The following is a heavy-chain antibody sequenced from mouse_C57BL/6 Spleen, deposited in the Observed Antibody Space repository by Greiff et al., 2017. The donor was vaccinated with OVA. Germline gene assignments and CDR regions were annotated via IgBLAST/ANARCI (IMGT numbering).Heavy chain of an antibody. D-gene: IGHD2-5*01. V-gene: IGHV10-1*01. Sequence: EVMLVESGGGLVQPKGSLKLSCAASGFSFNTYAMNWVRQAPGKGLEWVARIRSKSNNYATYYADSVKDRFTISRDDSESMLYLQMNNLKTEDTAMYYCVSAYSNSSMDYWGQGTSVTVSS. CDR2: IRSKSNNYAT. J-gene: IGHJ4*01. CDR1: GFSFNTYA. CDR3: VSAYSNSSMDY.